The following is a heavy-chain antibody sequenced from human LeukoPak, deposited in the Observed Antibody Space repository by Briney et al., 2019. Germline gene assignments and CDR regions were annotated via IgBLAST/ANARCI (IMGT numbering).Heavy chain of an antibody. CDR3: AKGPNGYSSGWPFDY. Sequence: GGSLRLSCAASGFTFSSYGMHWVRQAPGKGLEWEAVISYDGSNKYYADSVKGRFTISRDNSKNTLYLQMNSLRAEDTAVYYCAKGPNGYSSGWPFDYWGQGTLVTVSS. V-gene: IGHV3-30*18. CDR1: GFTFSSYG. CDR2: ISYDGSNK. D-gene: IGHD6-19*01. J-gene: IGHJ4*02.